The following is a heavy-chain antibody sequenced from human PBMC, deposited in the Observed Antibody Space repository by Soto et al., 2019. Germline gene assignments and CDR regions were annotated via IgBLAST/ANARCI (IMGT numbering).Heavy chain of an antibody. D-gene: IGHD2-15*01. CDR2: IIPIFGTA. J-gene: IGHJ4*02. CDR3: AREESVVAATNIYYVDY. Sequence: ASVKVSCKASGGTFSSYAISWVRQAPGQGLEWMGGIIPIFGTANYAQKFQGRVTITADKSTSTAYMELSSLRSEETAVYYCAREESVVAATNIYYVDYWGQGTLVTSPQ. CDR1: GGTFSSYA. V-gene: IGHV1-69*06.